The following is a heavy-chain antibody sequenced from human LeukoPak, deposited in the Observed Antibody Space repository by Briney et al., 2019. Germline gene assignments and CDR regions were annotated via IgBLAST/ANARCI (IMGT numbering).Heavy chain of an antibody. V-gene: IGHV4-34*01. Sequence: SETLSLTCAVYGGSFSGYYWSWIRQPPGKGLEWIGEINHSGSTNYNPSLKSRVTISVDTSKNQFSLKLSSVTAADTAVYYCARRVGIAARLTPYDCWGQGTLVTVSS. CDR1: GGSFSGYY. CDR3: ARRVGIAARLTPYDC. D-gene: IGHD6-6*01. J-gene: IGHJ4*02. CDR2: INHSGST.